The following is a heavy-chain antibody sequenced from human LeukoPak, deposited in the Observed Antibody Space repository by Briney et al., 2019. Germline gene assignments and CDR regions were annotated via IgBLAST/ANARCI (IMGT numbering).Heavy chain of an antibody. J-gene: IGHJ4*02. D-gene: IGHD2-8*01. V-gene: IGHV3-23*01. CDR3: AKNAAGIVLMIYAPLDS. CDR2: LSGSGGST. CDR1: GFTFGMYA. Sequence: GGSLRLSCAASGFTFGMYAMSWVRQAPGKGLEWVSTLSGSGGSTYYADSVKGRFTISGDESKNTLSLQMNSLRPEDTAVYYCAKNAAGIVLMIYAPLDSWGQGTLVTVSS.